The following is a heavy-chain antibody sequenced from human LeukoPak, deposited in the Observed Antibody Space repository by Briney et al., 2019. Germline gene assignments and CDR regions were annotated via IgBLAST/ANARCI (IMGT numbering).Heavy chain of an antibody. V-gene: IGHV3-23*01. CDR2: NSGSGGST. CDR3: AKDLDSSSWFKSYYYYGMDV. D-gene: IGHD6-13*01. J-gene: IGHJ6*02. Sequence: GGSLRLSCAASGFTFSSYAMSWVRQAPGKGLEWVSANSGSGGSTYYADSVKGRFTISRDNSKNTLYLQMNSLRAEDTAVYYCAKDLDSSSWFKSYYYYGMDVWGQGTTVTVSS. CDR1: GFTFSSYA.